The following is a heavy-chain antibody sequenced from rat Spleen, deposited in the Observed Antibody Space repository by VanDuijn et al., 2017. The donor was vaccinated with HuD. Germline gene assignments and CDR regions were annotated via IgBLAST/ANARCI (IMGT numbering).Heavy chain of an antibody. CDR3: ARRYYSGFDY. CDR2: INSAGTT. V-gene: IGHV3-3*01. J-gene: IGHJ2*01. CDR1: GHSISSTYR. D-gene: IGHD1-1*01. Sequence: EVQLQESGPGLVKPSQSLALTCSVSGHSISSTYRWNWIRKFPGNKLEWMGYINSAGTTIYSPSLKSRISITRDTSKNQFFLQVNSVTTDDTATYYCARRYYSGFDYWGQGVMVTVSS.